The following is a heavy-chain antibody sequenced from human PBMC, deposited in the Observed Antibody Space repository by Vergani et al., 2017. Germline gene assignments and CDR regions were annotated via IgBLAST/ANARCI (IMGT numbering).Heavy chain of an antibody. J-gene: IGHJ4*02. CDR2: IYPADSDT. CDR1: EYSFGNYW. CDR3: ARHTTYTDS. Sequence: EVELVQSGPDMRKPGESLKIFCKGSEYSFGNYWNGCVRQMPGKGLEWMGIIYPADSDTRYSPSFQGQVTISADKSISTAFLQWDSLKASDTALYYCARHTTYTDSWGQGTLVTVSS. V-gene: IGHV5-51*01. D-gene: IGHD1-1*01.